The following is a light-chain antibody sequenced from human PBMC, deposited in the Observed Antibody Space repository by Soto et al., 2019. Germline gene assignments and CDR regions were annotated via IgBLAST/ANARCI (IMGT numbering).Light chain of an antibody. V-gene: IGLV4-69*01. CDR2: LKSDGSQ. Sequence: QSVLTQSPSASASLGASVKLTCTLSSGHSSYAIAWHQQQPEKGPRYLMKLKSDGSQSKGDGIPDRFSGSSSGAERYLTISSLQSEEEADYYCQTWDTGSRVVFGGGTKLTVL. J-gene: IGLJ2*01. CDR1: SGHSSYA. CDR3: QTWDTGSRVV.